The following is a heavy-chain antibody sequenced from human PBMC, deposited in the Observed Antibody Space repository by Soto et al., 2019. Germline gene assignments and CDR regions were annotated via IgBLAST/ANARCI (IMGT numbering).Heavy chain of an antibody. CDR1: GGSISSGGYY. J-gene: IGHJ6*03. CDR3: ARARYYDFWSGYPYYYYYMDV. Sequence: SETLSLTCTVSGGSISSGGYYWSWIRQHPGKGLEWIGYIYYSGSTYYNPSLKSRVTISVDTSKNQFSLKLSSVTAADTAVYYCARARYYDFWSGYPYYYYYMDVWGKGTTVTVSS. CDR2: IYYSGST. V-gene: IGHV4-31*03. D-gene: IGHD3-3*01.